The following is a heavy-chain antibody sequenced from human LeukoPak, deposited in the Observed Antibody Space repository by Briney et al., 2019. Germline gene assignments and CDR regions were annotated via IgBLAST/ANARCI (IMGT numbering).Heavy chain of an antibody. V-gene: IGHV1-2*06. CDR1: GYTFTGYY. CDR3: ARESSSSWSAVDY. CDR2: INPNSGGT. J-gene: IGHJ4*02. Sequence: ASVKVSCKASGYTFTGYYMHWVRKAPVQGLEWMGRINPNSGGTNYAQKFQGRVTMTRDTSISTAYMELSRLRSDDTAVYYCARESSSSWSAVDYWGQGTLVTVSS. D-gene: IGHD6-13*01.